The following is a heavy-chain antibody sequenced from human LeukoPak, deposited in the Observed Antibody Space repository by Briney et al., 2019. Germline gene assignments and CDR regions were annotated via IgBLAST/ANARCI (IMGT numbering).Heavy chain of an antibody. J-gene: IGHJ4*02. V-gene: IGHV1-46*01. CDR1: GYTFTSYY. CDR3: ARSPPGAWIDY. CDR2: INPSGGST. D-gene: IGHD1-14*01. Sequence: ASVKVSCKASGYTFTSYYMHWVRQAPGQGLEWMGIINPSGGSTSYAQKFQGRVTMTRDTSTSTVYMELSSLRSEDTALYYCARSPPGAWIDYWGQGTLVTVSS.